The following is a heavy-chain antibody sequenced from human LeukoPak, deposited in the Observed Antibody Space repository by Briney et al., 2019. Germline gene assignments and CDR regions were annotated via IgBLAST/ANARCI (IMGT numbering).Heavy chain of an antibody. CDR2: IWYDGSNK. V-gene: IGHV3-33*06. CDR3: AKDGSGGGWKWFDP. Sequence: PGGSLRLPCAASGFTFSSYGFHWVRQAPGKGLEWVAVIWYDGSNKYHADSVKGRFTISRDNSKNTLYLQMNSLRAEDTAVYYCAKDGSGGGWKWFDPWGQGTLVTVPS. J-gene: IGHJ5*02. CDR1: GFTFSSYG. D-gene: IGHD2-15*01.